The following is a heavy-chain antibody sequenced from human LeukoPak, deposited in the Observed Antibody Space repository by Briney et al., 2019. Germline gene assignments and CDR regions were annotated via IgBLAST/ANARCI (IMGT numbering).Heavy chain of an antibody. CDR3: ARVRFSIVGATDYYYYGMDV. CDR2: IIPILGIA. CDR1: GGTFSTYA. V-gene: IGHV1-69*04. J-gene: IGHJ6*02. D-gene: IGHD1-26*01. Sequence: SVKVSCKASGGTFSTYAISWVRQAPGQGLEWMGRIIPILGIANYAQKFQGRVTITAAKSTSTAYMELSSLRSEDTAVYYCARVRFSIVGATDYYYYGMDVWGQGTTVTVSS.